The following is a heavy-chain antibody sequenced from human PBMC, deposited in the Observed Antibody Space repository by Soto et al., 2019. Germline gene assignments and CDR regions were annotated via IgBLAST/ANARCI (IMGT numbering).Heavy chain of an antibody. Sequence: SKTLSLTCTVSGGSISSSSYYWGWIRQPPGKGLEWIGSIYYSGSTYYNPSLKSRVTISVDTSKNQFSLKLSSVTAADTAVYYCARRATYYDILTGPDYWGQGTLVTVSS. CDR1: GGSISSSSYY. CDR2: IYYSGST. D-gene: IGHD3-9*01. CDR3: ARRATYYDILTGPDY. V-gene: IGHV4-39*01. J-gene: IGHJ4*02.